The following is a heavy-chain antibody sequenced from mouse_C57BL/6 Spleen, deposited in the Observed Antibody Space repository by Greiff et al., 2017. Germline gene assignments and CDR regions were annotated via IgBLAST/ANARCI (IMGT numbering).Heavy chain of an antibody. Sequence: DVHLVESGGGLVKPGGSLKLSCAASGFNFSDYGMHWVRQAPEKGLEWVAYLSSGSSTIYYADTVKGRFTISRDNAKNTLFLQMTMLRSEDTAMYYCARPRSDYGEALAYWGQGTLVTVSA. D-gene: IGHD2-4*01. CDR1: GFNFSDYG. V-gene: IGHV5-17*01. CDR2: LSSGSSTI. J-gene: IGHJ3*01. CDR3: ARPRSDYGEALAY.